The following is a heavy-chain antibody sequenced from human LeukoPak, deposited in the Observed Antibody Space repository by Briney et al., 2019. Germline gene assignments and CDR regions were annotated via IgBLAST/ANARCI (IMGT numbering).Heavy chain of an antibody. D-gene: IGHD3-10*01. Sequence: PSETLSLTCAVYGGSFSGYYWSRIRQPPGKGLEWIGEINHSGSTNYNPSLKSRVTISVDTSKNQFSLKLSSVTAADTAVYYCARGPPPRITMVRGISWFDPWGQGTLVTVSS. CDR1: GGSFSGYY. CDR2: INHSGST. J-gene: IGHJ5*02. V-gene: IGHV4-34*01. CDR3: ARGPPPRITMVRGISWFDP.